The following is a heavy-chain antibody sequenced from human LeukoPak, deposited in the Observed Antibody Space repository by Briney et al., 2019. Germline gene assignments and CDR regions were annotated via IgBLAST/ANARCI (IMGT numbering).Heavy chain of an antibody. Sequence: SETLSLTCTVSGDSISSSDYYWGWIRQSPGKGLEWIGRISYSGKTFYNPSLKSRVTMSVDTSKNLFSLRLNSVTTADTAVYYCSRLTHSYYADTAGYYPYYYMDVWGEGATVTVSS. CDR2: ISYSGKT. D-gene: IGHD3-22*01. CDR3: SRLTHSYYADTAGYYPYYYMDV. CDR1: GDSISSSDYY. V-gene: IGHV4-39*02. J-gene: IGHJ6*03.